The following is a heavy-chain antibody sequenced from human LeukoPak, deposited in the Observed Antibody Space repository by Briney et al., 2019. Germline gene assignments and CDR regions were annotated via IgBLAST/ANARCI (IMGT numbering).Heavy chain of an antibody. CDR2: ISAYNGNT. Sequence: ASVKVSCKASGYTFTSYAMNWVRQAPGQGLEWMGWISAYNGNTNYAQKLQGRVTMTTDTSTSTAYMELRSLRSDDTAVYYCARLSSGSYDAGAFDIWGQGTMVTVSS. D-gene: IGHD1-26*01. CDR3: ARLSSGSYDAGAFDI. J-gene: IGHJ3*02. V-gene: IGHV1-18*01. CDR1: GYTFTSYA.